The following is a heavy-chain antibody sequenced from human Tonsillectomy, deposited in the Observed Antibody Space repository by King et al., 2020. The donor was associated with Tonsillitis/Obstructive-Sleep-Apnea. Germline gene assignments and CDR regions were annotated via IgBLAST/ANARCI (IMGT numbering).Heavy chain of an antibody. CDR3: ARTLLWFRELLCWFDP. V-gene: IGHV4-39*01. CDR2: IYYSGST. J-gene: IGHJ5*02. Sequence: QLQESGPGLVKPSETLSLTCTVSGGSISSSSYYWGWIRQPPGKGLEWIGSIYYSGSTYYNPSLKSRVTISVDTSKNQFSLKLSSVTAADTAVYYCARTLLWFRELLCWFDPWGQGTLVTVSS. D-gene: IGHD3-10*01. CDR1: GGSISSSSYY.